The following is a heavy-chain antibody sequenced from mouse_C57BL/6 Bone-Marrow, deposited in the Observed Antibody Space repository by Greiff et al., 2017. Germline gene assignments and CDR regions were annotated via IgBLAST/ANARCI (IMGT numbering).Heavy chain of an antibody. J-gene: IGHJ2*01. CDR3: ARGKLLRLYYFDY. D-gene: IGHD1-1*01. CDR2: INPSNGGT. V-gene: IGHV1-53*01. Sequence: QVQLKQPGTELVKPGASVKLSCKASGYTFTSYWMHWVKQRPGQGLEWIGNINPSNGGTNYNEKFKSKATLTVDKSSSTAYMQLSSLTSEDSAVYYCARGKLLRLYYFDYWGQGTTLTVSS. CDR1: GYTFTSYW.